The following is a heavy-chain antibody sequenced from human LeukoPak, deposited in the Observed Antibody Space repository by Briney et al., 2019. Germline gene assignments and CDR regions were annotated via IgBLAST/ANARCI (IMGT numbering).Heavy chain of an antibody. CDR2: ISTYNGNT. J-gene: IGHJ4*02. D-gene: IGHD1-1*01. Sequence: EASVKVSCKASGYTFTSNGISWVRQAPGQGLEWMGWISTYNGNTNYAQKFQGRVTMTSDTPTRTAYMELRSLRSDDTAVYYCARDKNWSFDYWGQGTLVTVSS. CDR1: GYTFTSNG. CDR3: ARDKNWSFDY. V-gene: IGHV1-18*01.